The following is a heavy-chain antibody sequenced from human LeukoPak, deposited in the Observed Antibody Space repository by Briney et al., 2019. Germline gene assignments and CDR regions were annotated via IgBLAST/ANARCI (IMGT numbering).Heavy chain of an antibody. CDR3: ARDSPYYYDSSGYYYDWFDP. CDR1: GGSISSSSYY. D-gene: IGHD3-22*01. CDR2: IYYSGST. Sequence: SETLSLTCTVSGGSISSSSYYWGWIRQPPGKGLEWIGSIYYSGSTYYNPSLKSRVTMSVDTSKNQFSLKLSSVTAADTAVYYCARDSPYYYDSSGYYYDWFDPWGQGTLVTVSS. J-gene: IGHJ5*02. V-gene: IGHV4-39*07.